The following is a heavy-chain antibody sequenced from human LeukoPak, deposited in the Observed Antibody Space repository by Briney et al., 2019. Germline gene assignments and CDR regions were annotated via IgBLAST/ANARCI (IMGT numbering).Heavy chain of an antibody. J-gene: IGHJ4*02. CDR1: GGTFSRYA. Sequence: SVTVSCKPSGGTFSRYAISWVRQAPGQGLEGMGGIIPIFGTANYAQKFQGRVTITTDESTSTAYMELSSLRSEDTAVYYCALLTGTEGRWGQGTLVTVCS. V-gene: IGHV1-69*05. D-gene: IGHD1-20*01. CDR3: ALLTGTEGR. CDR2: IIPIFGTA.